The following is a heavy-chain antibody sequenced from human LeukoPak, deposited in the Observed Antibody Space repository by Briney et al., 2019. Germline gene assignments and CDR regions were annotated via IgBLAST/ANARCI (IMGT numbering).Heavy chain of an antibody. CDR2: LSGSGSST. CDR1: GVTFSTYA. V-gene: IGHV3-23*01. D-gene: IGHD6-19*01. CDR3: AKNRGSTGWSDY. Sequence: PGGSLRLSCAASGVTFSTYAMSWVRQAPGEGLGRGSSLSGSGSSTYDADSVKGRFTISRDNTKNTLDLQMNSLRDDDTAVYYCAKNRGSTGWSDYWGQGTLVTVSS. J-gene: IGHJ4*02.